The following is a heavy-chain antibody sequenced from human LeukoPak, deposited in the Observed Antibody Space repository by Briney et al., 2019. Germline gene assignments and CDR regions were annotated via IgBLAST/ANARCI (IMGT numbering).Heavy chain of an antibody. CDR3: AKGLSGSSEAGLFDY. J-gene: IGHJ4*02. CDR1: GFTFSSYA. V-gene: IGHV3-23*01. CDR2: ISGSGGST. D-gene: IGHD1-26*01. Sequence: GGSLRLSCAASGFTFSSYAMSWVRQAPGKGLEWVSAISGSGGSTYYADSVKGRFTISRDNSKNTLYLQMNSLRAEDTAVYYCAKGLSGSSEAGLFDYWGQGTLVTVSS.